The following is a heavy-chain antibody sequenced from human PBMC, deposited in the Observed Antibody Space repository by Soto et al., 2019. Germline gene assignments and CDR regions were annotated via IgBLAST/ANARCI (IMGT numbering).Heavy chain of an antibody. CDR2: ISAYNGNT. CDR1: GYTFTSYG. CDR3: ARVYDYYGSGSLSR. D-gene: IGHD3-10*01. Sequence: ASVKVSCKASGYTFTSYGISWVRQAPGQGLEWMGWISAYNGNTKYSQKFQGRVTITRDTSASTAYMELSSLRSEDTAVYYCARVYDYYGSGSLSRWGQGTLVTVS. V-gene: IGHV1-18*01. J-gene: IGHJ4*02.